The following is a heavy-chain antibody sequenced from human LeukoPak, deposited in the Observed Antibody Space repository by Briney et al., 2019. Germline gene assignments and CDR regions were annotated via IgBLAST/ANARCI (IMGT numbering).Heavy chain of an antibody. CDR3: ARAYTAMDLFDY. CDR2: INAGNGNT. V-gene: IGHV1-3*03. CDR1: GYTFTSYA. D-gene: IGHD5-18*01. J-gene: IGHJ4*02. Sequence: GASVKVSCKASGYTFTSYAMHWVRQAPGQRLEWMGWINAGNGNTKYSQEFQGRVTITRDTSASTAYMELSSLRSEDMAVYYCARAYTAMDLFDYWGQGTLVTVSS.